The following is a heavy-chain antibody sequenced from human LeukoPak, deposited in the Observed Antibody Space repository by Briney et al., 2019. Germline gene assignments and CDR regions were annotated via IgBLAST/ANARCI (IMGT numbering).Heavy chain of an antibody. CDR2: ISAYNGNT. Sequence: GASVKVSCKASGYTFTSYGISWVRQAPGQGLEWMGWISAYNGNTNYAQKLQGRVTMTTDTSTSTAYMELRSLRSDDTAVYYCARDEIGSGYDSPYGAFDIWGQGTMVTVSS. J-gene: IGHJ3*02. D-gene: IGHD5-12*01. CDR3: ARDEIGSGYDSPYGAFDI. CDR1: GYTFTSYG. V-gene: IGHV1-18*01.